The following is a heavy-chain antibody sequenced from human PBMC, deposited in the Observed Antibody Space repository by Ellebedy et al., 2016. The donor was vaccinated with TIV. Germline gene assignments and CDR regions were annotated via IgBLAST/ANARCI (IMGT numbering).Heavy chain of an antibody. D-gene: IGHD5-12*01. CDR2: IIGMFGTT. Sequence: SAKVSCKASGGTFSSYAISWVRQAPGQGLEWMGGIIGMFGTTSYAQKFLGRVTISADEFTSTAYMELSSLRSEDTAVYHCARHSGYHATSYIAYWGQGTQVTVSS. CDR1: GGTFSSYA. CDR3: ARHSGYHATSYIAY. V-gene: IGHV1-69*13. J-gene: IGHJ4*02.